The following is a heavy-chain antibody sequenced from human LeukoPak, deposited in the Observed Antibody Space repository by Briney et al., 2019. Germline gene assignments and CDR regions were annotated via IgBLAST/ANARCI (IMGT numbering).Heavy chain of an antibody. CDR1: GGSISSGGYS. CDR2: IYHSGST. D-gene: IGHD3-22*01. Sequence: SQTLSLTCAVSGGSISSGGYSWSWIRQPPGKGLEWIGYIYHSGSTYYNPSLKSRVTISVDRSKNQFSLKLSSVTAADTAVYYCATTYYYDSSGPAFDYWGQGTLATVSS. CDR3: ATTYYYDSSGPAFDY. V-gene: IGHV4-30-2*01. J-gene: IGHJ4*02.